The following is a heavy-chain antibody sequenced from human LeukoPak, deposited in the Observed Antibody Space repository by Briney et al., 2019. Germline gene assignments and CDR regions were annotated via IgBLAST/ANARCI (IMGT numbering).Heavy chain of an antibody. Sequence: GGPLRLPCEPSESIFISSWWSWVGQAPGKGREWVANIKKDGSKKNYVDSVKGRFTISRDNAKNSLFLQMNSLRAEDTAVYYCARDPAYGALDYWGQGTLVTVSS. V-gene: IGHV3-7*03. CDR1: ESIFISSW. CDR3: ARDPAYGALDY. J-gene: IGHJ4*02. CDR2: IKKDGSKK. D-gene: IGHD4-17*01.